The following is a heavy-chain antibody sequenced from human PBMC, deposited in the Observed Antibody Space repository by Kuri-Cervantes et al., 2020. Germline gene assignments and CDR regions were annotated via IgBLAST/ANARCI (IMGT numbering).Heavy chain of an antibody. CDR2: ISASGGHT. CDR3: ARDFDSSGKLGDY. V-gene: IGHV3-23*01. J-gene: IGHJ4*02. CDR1: GFTFSRYH. D-gene: IGHD3-22*01. Sequence: GGSLRLSCAASGFTFSRYHMVWVRQAPGKGLESFSSISASGGHTYYSDSVKGRFAISRDNSKNTLYLQMNSLRVEDSAMYYCARDFDSSGKLGDYWGQGTLVTVSS.